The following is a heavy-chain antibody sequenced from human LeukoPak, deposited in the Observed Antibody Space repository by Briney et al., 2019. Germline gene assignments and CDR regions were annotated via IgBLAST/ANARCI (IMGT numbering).Heavy chain of an antibody. D-gene: IGHD2-15*01. CDR1: GFTFGDYA. Sequence: GGSLRLSCTASGFTFGDYAMSWFRQAPGKGLEWVGFIRSKAYGGTTEYAASVKGRFTISRDDSKSIAYLQMNSLKTEDTAVYYCTRYIVVVVAATLSWFDPWGQGTLVTVSS. CDR3: TRYIVVVVAATLSWFDP. V-gene: IGHV3-49*03. CDR2: IRSKAYGGTT. J-gene: IGHJ5*02.